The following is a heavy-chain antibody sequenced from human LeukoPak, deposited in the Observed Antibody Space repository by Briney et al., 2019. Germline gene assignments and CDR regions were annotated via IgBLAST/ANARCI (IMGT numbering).Heavy chain of an antibody. V-gene: IGHV4-4*02. J-gene: IGHJ4*02. CDR2: VNLQGGT. CDR1: GGSTTQTNY. CDR3: PREIGSYRPLYY. D-gene: IGHD3-16*02. Sequence: PSGTLSLTCDVSGGSTTQTNYWTWVRQPPGKGLEWIGEVNLQGGTNYNPSLLRRVAISVDTSASHVSLQMTSVTAADTAVYYCPREIGSYRPLYYSGQGTLVTVSS.